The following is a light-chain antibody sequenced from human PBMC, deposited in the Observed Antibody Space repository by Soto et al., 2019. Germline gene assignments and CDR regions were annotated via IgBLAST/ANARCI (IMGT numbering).Light chain of an antibody. V-gene: IGLV1-40*01. J-gene: IGLJ1*01. CDR1: SSNIGAGYD. Sequence: QAVVTQPPSVSGAPGQRVTISCTGSSSNIGAGYDVHWYQQLPGTAPKLLIYGNSNRPSGVPDRFSGSKSGTSASLAITGLQAEDEADYYCQSYDTNMNGYVFGTGTKLTVL. CDR3: QSYDTNMNGYV. CDR2: GNS.